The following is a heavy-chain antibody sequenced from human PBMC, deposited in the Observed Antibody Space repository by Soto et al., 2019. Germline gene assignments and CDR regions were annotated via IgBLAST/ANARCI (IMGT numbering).Heavy chain of an antibody. CDR1: GGSISSGGYS. J-gene: IGHJ5*02. CDR2: IYHSGST. V-gene: IGHV4-30-2*01. CDR3: ARGHGYCSGGSCYQSPEAWFDP. D-gene: IGHD2-15*01. Sequence: PSETLSLTCAVSGGSISSGGYSWSWIRQPPGKGLEWIGYIYHSGSTYYNPSLKSRATISVDRSKNQFSLKLSSVTAADTAVYHCARGHGYCSGGSCYQSPEAWFDPWGQGTLVTVSS.